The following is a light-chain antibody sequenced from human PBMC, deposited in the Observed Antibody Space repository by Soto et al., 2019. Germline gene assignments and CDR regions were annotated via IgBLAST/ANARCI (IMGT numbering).Light chain of an antibody. Sequence: EIVLTQSPATLSLSPGERATLSCRASQSVSSYLAWYQQKPGQAPRLLIYDASNMATGIPARFSGSGSGTDFTLTISSLEPEDFAVYYCQQRSNWRTFVQGTKVEIK. V-gene: IGKV3-11*01. CDR2: DAS. CDR1: QSVSSY. CDR3: QQRSNWRT. J-gene: IGKJ1*01.